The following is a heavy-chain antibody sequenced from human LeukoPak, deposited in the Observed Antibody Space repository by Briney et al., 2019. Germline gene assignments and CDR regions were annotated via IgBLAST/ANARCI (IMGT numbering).Heavy chain of an antibody. CDR3: VKDLYKGDTSSWYYFDY. J-gene: IGHJ4*02. Sequence: GGSLRLSCAGSGFNFQYAWMTWVRQAPGKGLEWVGRIKSKRDGETTDYAALVKGRFSISRDNSKNTVSLQMSSLRAEDTAMYYCVKDLYKGDTSSWYYFDYWGQGTLVTVSS. CDR2: IKSKRDGETT. CDR1: GFNFQYAW. D-gene: IGHD6-13*01. V-gene: IGHV3-15*05.